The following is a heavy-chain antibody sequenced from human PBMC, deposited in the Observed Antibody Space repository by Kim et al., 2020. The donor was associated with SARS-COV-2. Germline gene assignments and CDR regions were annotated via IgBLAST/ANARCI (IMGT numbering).Heavy chain of an antibody. CDR2: IRAGAETT. CDR3: AKDRGGSGWPDFDY. V-gene: IGHV3-23*01. CDR1: GFTLTNNA. D-gene: IGHD6-19*01. J-gene: IGHJ4*02. Sequence: GGSLRLSCAASGFTLTNNAMSWVRQPLGRGLEWVSTIRAGAETTYYANSVNGRFTISRDSSTHTLYLQLDSLRADDTAIYYCAKDRGGSGWPDFDYWGQG.